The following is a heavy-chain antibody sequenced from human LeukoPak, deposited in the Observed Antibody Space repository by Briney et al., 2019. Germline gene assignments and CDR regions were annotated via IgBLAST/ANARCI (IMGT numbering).Heavy chain of an antibody. D-gene: IGHD3-10*01. Sequence: GGSLRLTCAASGFTFSDYYMSWIRQAPGKGLEWVSYISSSSSYTNYADSVKGRFTISRDNAKNSLYLQMNSLRAEDTAVYYCARRAMVRGVMNAFDIWGQGTMVTVSS. CDR1: GFTFSDYY. J-gene: IGHJ3*02. V-gene: IGHV3-11*06. CDR3: ARRAMVRGVMNAFDI. CDR2: ISSSSSYT.